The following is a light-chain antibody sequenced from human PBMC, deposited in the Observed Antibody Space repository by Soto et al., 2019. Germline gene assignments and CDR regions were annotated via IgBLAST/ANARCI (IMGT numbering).Light chain of an antibody. Sequence: QSALTQPASVSGSPGQSITISCTGTSRDVGGYDYVSWYQHHPGKAPQLLIYEVNNRPSGVSDRFSGSKSGNTASLTISGLQAEDEAHYYCSSYINNDTWEFGGGTQLTVL. CDR2: EVN. J-gene: IGLJ3*02. CDR1: SRDVGGYDY. CDR3: SSYINNDTWE. V-gene: IGLV2-14*01.